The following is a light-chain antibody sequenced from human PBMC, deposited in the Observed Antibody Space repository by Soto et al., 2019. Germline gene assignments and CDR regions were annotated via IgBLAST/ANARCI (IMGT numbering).Light chain of an antibody. Sequence: DIHVTLSPSAVSVSERDRVTITCQASQDISDVLNWYQQQPGKAPKVLIYDASKLQTGVPSRFSGRGSGKDFTFTISSLQPDDSGTYYCQQFYDLPITFGQGTRLEIK. CDR1: QDISDV. CDR3: QQFYDLPIT. CDR2: DAS. V-gene: IGKV1-33*01. J-gene: IGKJ5*01.